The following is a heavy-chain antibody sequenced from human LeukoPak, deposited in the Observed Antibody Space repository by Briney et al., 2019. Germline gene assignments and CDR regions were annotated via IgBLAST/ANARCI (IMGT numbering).Heavy chain of an antibody. D-gene: IGHD6-19*01. CDR3: AKGWYSSGWYLDY. V-gene: IGHV3-23*01. CDR2: ISGSGGST. CDR1: GFTFNNYA. J-gene: IGHJ4*02. Sequence: GGSLRLSCAASGFTFNNYAMSWVRQAPGKGLEWVSAISGSGGSTYYADSVKGRFTISRDNSKNTLYLQMNSLRAEDTAVYYCAKGWYSSGWYLDYWGQGTLVTVSS.